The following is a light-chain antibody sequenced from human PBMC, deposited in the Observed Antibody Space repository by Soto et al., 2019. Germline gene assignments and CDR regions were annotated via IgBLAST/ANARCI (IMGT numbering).Light chain of an antibody. V-gene: IGKV1-39*01. CDR3: QQSYSTPRLT. CDR2: AAS. CDR1: QSISIY. Sequence: DLQMTQSPSSLSASVGGRVTITCRASQSISIYLNWYQQKPGKAPKFLIYAASSLQSGVPSRFSGSGSGTDFTLTISSLQPEDFATYYCQQSYSTPRLTFGGGTKVEIK. J-gene: IGKJ4*01.